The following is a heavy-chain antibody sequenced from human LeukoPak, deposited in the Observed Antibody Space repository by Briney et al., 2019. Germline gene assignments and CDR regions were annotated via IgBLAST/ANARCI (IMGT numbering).Heavy chain of an antibody. CDR1: GFTFSSYS. CDR2: ISSSSSYI. Sequence: GGSLRLSCAASGFTFSSYSMNWVRQAPGKGLEWVSSISSSSSYIYYADSVKGRFTISRDNAKNSLYLQMNSLRAEDTAVYYCARAPDDSSGYYPYYFDYWGQGTLVTVSS. D-gene: IGHD3-22*01. CDR3: ARAPDDSSGYYPYYFDY. J-gene: IGHJ4*02. V-gene: IGHV3-21*01.